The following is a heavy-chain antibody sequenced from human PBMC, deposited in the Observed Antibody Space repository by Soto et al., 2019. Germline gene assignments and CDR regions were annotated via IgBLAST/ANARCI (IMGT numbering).Heavy chain of an antibody. CDR2: IYYSGSA. J-gene: IGHJ4*02. CDR3: ARAGAATLSDY. CDR1: GGFISNYY. D-gene: IGHD2-15*01. V-gene: IGHV4-59*01. Sequence: QVQLQESGPGLVKASETLSLTCTVSGGFISNYYCSWIRQPPGKGLEWIGYIYYSGSANYNPSRKSRVTISVDTYKNLCSLKLSSVPAADTAVYYCARAGAATLSDYWGQGTLVTVSS.